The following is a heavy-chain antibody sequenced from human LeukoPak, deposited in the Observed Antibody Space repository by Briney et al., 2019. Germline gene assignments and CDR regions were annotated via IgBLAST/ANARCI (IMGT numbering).Heavy chain of an antibody. D-gene: IGHD3-10*01. V-gene: IGHV3-30*18. CDR3: AKAELLWFGELPYYYYGMDV. CDR1: GFTFSSYG. Sequence: GRSLRLSCAASGFTFSSYGTHWVRQAPGKGLEWVAVISYDGSNKYYADSVKGRFTISRDNSKNTLYLQMNSLRAEDTAVYYCAKAELLWFGELPYYYYGMDVWGQGTTVTVSS. J-gene: IGHJ6*02. CDR2: ISYDGSNK.